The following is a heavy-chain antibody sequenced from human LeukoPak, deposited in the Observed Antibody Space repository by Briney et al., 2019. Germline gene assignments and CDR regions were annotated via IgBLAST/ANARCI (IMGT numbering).Heavy chain of an antibody. Sequence: SETLSLTCTVSGGSISSYYWSWLRQPLGKGLEGIGYIYYSGSTNYNPSLKSRVTISVDTSKNQFSLKLSSVTAADTAVYYCASGIAVAGHFDYWGQGTLVTVSS. J-gene: IGHJ4*02. V-gene: IGHV4-59*08. CDR3: ASGIAVAGHFDY. CDR2: IYYSGST. CDR1: GGSISSYY. D-gene: IGHD6-19*01.